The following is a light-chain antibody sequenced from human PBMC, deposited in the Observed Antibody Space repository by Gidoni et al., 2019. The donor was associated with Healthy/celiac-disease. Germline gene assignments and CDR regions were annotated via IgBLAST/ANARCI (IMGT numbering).Light chain of an antibody. CDR2: GAS. CDR1: QSVSSN. J-gene: IGKJ3*01. V-gene: IGKV3-15*01. CDR3: QQYNNWPRGT. Sequence: EIVMTQSPATLSVSPGERATLSCRASQSVSSNLAWYQQKPGQPPRLLIYGASTRATGIPARFSGSGSGTEFTLTISSLQSEDFAVYYCQQYNNWPRGTFGPGTKVDIK.